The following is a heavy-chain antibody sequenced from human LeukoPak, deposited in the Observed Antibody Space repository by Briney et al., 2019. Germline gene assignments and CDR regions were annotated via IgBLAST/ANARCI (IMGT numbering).Heavy chain of an antibody. CDR3: ARYRNCGSDCYDAFDI. D-gene: IGHD2-21*02. V-gene: IGHV1-69*05. CDR1: GGTFSSYA. Sequence: SVKVSCKASGGTFSSYAISWVRQAPGQGPEWMGGIIPIFGTANYAQKFQGRVTITTDESTSTAYMELSSLRSEDTAVYYCARYRNCGSDCYDAFDIWGQGTMVTVSS. J-gene: IGHJ3*02. CDR2: IIPIFGTA.